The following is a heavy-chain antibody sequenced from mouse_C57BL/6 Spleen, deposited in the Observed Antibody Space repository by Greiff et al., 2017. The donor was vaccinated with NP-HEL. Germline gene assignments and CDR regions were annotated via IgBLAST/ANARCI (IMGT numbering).Heavy chain of an antibody. D-gene: IGHD2-4*01. V-gene: IGHV1-15*01. Sequence: QVQLQQSGAELVRPGASVTLSCKASGYTFTDYEMHWVKQTPVHGLEWIGAIDPETGGTAYNQKFKGKAILTADKSSSTAYMELRSLTSEDSAVYYCTIPYDYDEDWGQGTTLTVSS. J-gene: IGHJ2*01. CDR2: IDPETGGT. CDR1: GYTFTDYE. CDR3: TIPYDYDED.